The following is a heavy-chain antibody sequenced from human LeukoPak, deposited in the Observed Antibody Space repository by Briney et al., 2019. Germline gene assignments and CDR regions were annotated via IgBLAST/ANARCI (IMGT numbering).Heavy chain of an antibody. D-gene: IGHD1-26*01. Sequence: ASVKVSCKASGYTFTSYYMHWVRQAPGQGLEWMGIINPSGGSTSYAQKFQGRVTMTRDMSTRTVYMELSSLRSEDTAVYYCARRSYLYYFDYWGQGTLVTVSS. CDR2: INPSGGST. J-gene: IGHJ4*02. CDR3: ARRSYLYYFDY. CDR1: GYTFTSYY. V-gene: IGHV1-46*01.